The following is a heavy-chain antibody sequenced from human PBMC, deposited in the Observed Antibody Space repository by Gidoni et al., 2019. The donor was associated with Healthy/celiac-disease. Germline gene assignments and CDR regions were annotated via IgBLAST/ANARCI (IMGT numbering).Heavy chain of an antibody. J-gene: IGHJ6*03. CDR1: GFTFSRYA. D-gene: IGHD3-10*01. CDR2: ISGSGGRQ. CDR3: AKDGYYYGSGSYSYYYYYMDV. Sequence: EVQLLESGGGLVQPGGSLRLSCAASGFTFSRYAMSWVRQATGKGLAGVSAISGSGGRQYYADSVKGRFTISRDNSKNTLYLQMNSLRAEDTAVYYCAKDGYYYGSGSYSYYYYYMDVWGKGTTVTVSS. V-gene: IGHV3-23*01.